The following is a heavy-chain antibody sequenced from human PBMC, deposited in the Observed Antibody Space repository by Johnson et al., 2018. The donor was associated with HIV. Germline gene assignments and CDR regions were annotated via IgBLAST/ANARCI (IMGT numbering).Heavy chain of an antibody. CDR1: GFTVSSNY. Sequence: VQLVESGGDLIQPGGSLRLSCAASGFTVSSNYMSWVRQAPGKGLEWVSVIYSGGTTYSADSVKGRFTISRDNSKNTLYLQMNSLRAEDTAVYYCARDLSGAFDIWGQGTMVTVSS. D-gene: IGHD6-25*01. V-gene: IGHV3-66*03. J-gene: IGHJ3*02. CDR2: IYSGGTT. CDR3: ARDLSGAFDI.